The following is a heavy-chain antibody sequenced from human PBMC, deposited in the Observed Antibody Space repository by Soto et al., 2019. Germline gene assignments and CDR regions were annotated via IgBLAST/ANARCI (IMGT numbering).Heavy chain of an antibody. D-gene: IGHD6-13*01. V-gene: IGHV1-18*01. Sequence: QVLLVQSGAEVKEPGASVKVSCKTSGYAFRTYGLSWVRQAPGQGLEWMGWLSAYNGNTDYAQKFQSRVSITTDTSTSTVYMELRSLRSDDTALYYCARGRGASSWFEPAHYFHSWGQGTLVTVSS. J-gene: IGHJ4*02. CDR1: GYAFRTYG. CDR3: ARGRGASSWFEPAHYFHS. CDR2: LSAYNGNT.